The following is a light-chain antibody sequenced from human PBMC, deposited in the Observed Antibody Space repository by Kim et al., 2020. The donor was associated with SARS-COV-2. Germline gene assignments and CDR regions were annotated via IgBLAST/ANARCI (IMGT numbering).Light chain of an antibody. CDR2: QDS. J-gene: IGLJ2*01. V-gene: IGLV3-1*01. CDR3: QALYSSTAV. CDR1: KLGDKY. Sequence: GSPGHAARITGSGDKLGDKYSCWYQQNPGQSPVLFIYQDSKRPSVTPERFSASNSGNTATLTISGTHAMDVADYYCQALYSSTAVFGGGTQLTVL.